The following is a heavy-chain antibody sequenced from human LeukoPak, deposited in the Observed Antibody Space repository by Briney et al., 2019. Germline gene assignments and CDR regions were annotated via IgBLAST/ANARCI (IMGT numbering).Heavy chain of an antibody. J-gene: IGHJ4*02. CDR1: GFTFSSYS. V-gene: IGHV3-48*04. D-gene: IGHD2-2*01. Sequence: TGGSLRLSCAASGFTFSSYSMNWVRQAPGKGLEWVSYISSSSSTIYYADSVKGRFTISRDNAKNSLYLQMNSLRAEDTAVYYCARGAAARYFDHWGQGTLVTVSS. CDR3: ARGAAARYFDH. CDR2: ISSSSSTI.